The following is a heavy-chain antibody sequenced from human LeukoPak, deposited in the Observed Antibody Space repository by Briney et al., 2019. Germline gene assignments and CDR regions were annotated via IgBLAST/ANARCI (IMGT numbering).Heavy chain of an antibody. D-gene: IGHD3-22*01. CDR2: IIPIFGTA. Sequence: GASVKVSCKASGGTFSSYAISWVRQAPGQGLEWMGGIIPIFGTANYAQKFQGRVTITADESTSTAYMELSSLRSEDTAVYYCEVYYDSSGYYKDYWGQGTLVTVSS. V-gene: IGHV1-69*01. CDR1: GGTFSSYA. J-gene: IGHJ4*02. CDR3: EVYYDSSGYYKDY.